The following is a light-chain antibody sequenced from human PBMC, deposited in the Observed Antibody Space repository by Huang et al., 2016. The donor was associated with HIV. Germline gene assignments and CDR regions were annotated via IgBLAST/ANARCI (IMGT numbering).Light chain of an antibody. CDR3: LQHHGYPRT. J-gene: IGKJ1*01. Sequence: DIQLTQSPSAMSASVGDRVYITCRASQDISNYLAWFQQKPGGAPKRLIYAASSLQSGVPSRFSASGSGTKFTLKISGLQPEDFATYYCLQHHGYPRTFGQGTKV. V-gene: IGKV1-17*03. CDR1: QDISNY. CDR2: AAS.